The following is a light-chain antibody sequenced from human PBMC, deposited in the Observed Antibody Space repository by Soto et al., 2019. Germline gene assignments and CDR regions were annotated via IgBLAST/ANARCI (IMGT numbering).Light chain of an antibody. CDR1: QSISSW. Sequence: IPLTQSPSTLSASVGDRVTITCRASQSISSWLAWYQQKPGKAPKLLIYKASSLESGVPPRFSGSGSGTEFTLTISSLQPDDFATYYCQQYNSYSYTLGQGTKVDIK. CDR2: KAS. V-gene: IGKV1-5*03. CDR3: QQYNSYSYT. J-gene: IGKJ2*01.